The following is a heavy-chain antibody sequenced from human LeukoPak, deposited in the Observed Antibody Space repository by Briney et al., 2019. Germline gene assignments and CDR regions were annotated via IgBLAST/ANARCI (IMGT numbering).Heavy chain of an antibody. V-gene: IGHV3-33*06. CDR2: IWYDGSNV. J-gene: IGHJ4*02. CDR3: AKLLPDTMVRPAKRVTDY. Sequence: GRSLRLSCAASGFTFSNYGMHWARQAPGKGLEWVGVIWYDGSNVKYPDSVKGRFTISRDNSKNMMYLQMNSLRAEDTAVYYCAKLLPDTMVRPAKRVTDYWGQGTLVTVSS. CDR1: GFTFSNYG. D-gene: IGHD3-10*01.